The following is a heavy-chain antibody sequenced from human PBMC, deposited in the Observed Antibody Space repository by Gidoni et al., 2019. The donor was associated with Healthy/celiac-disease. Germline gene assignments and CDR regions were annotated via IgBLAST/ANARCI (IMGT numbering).Heavy chain of an antibody. D-gene: IGHD3-22*01. CDR3: ATSPLSSGYANWFDP. CDR2: VDPEDGET. J-gene: IGHJ5*02. V-gene: IGHV1-69-2*01. Sequence: EVQLVQSGAEAQKPGATVIISCKVSGYTFTDYDMPWVQQAPGQGLEWMVLVDPEDGETIYAGKYQGRVTITADTSTDTAYMELSSLRAEDTAEYYCATSPLSSGYANWFDPWGQGTLVTVSS. CDR1: GYTFTDYD.